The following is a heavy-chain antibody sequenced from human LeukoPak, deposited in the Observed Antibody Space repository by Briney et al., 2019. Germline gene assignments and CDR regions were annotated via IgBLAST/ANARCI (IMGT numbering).Heavy chain of an antibody. CDR3: ARGHSIEPYYYYYYMDV. CDR1: GYTFIGYY. V-gene: IGHV1-2*02. CDR2: TNPNLGTT. Sequence: ASVKVSCKASGYTFIGYYMHWVRQAPGQGLEWMGWTNPNLGTTNYAQKFQGRVTMTRDTSISTAYMEMSRLGSDDTAVYYCARGHSIEPYYYYYYMDVWGKGTTVTVSS. D-gene: IGHD4-11*01. J-gene: IGHJ6*03.